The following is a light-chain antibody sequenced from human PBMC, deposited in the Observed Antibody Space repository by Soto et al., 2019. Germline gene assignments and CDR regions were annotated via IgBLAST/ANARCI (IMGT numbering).Light chain of an antibody. Sequence: DIQMTQSPSTLSASVGDKVTITCRASQNINKWLAWYQQKPGTAPKLLIYKASFLESGVPSRFSGSGSGTEYTLTITSLQPDDFATYYCQQDDTNWTFGQGTIVEIK. J-gene: IGKJ1*01. CDR1: QNINKW. V-gene: IGKV1-5*03. CDR2: KAS. CDR3: QQDDTNWT.